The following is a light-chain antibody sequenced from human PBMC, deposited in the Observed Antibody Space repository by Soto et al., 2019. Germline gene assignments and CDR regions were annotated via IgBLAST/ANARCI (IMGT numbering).Light chain of an antibody. J-gene: IGKJ1*01. Sequence: EIVLTQSPGTLSLSPGERATLSCRASQSVSSGYLAWYQQKPGQAPRLLIHGSSTRATGTPDRFSGSGFGTDFTLTVSRLEPEDFAVYYCQQYGTPPQTFGQGTKVEIK. CDR3: QQYGTPPQT. V-gene: IGKV3-20*01. CDR1: QSVSSGY. CDR2: GSS.